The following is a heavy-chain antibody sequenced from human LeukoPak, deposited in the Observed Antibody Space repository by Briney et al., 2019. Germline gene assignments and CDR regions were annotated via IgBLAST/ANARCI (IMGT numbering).Heavy chain of an antibody. J-gene: IGHJ4*02. Sequence: SETLSLTCTVSGYSISSGYYWGWIRQPPGKGLEWIGSIYHSGSTYYNPSLKSRVTISVDTSKNQFSLKLSSVTAADTAVYYCARVGEYYYVPHFDHWGQGTLVTVSS. CDR1: GYSISSGYY. V-gene: IGHV4-38-2*02. D-gene: IGHD3-10*02. CDR3: ARVGEYYYVPHFDH. CDR2: IYHSGST.